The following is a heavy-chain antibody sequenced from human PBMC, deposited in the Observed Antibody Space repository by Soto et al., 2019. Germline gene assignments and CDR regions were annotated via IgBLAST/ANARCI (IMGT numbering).Heavy chain of an antibody. Sequence: EGQLVESGGGLVQPGGSLRLSCAASELSFSNSEMHWVRQAPGKGLEWLSYISRSGTVIYYADSVKGRFTISRDNAKNSLFLQMNSLRADDTAVYFCASVTLRFSYGIDLGGQGTTVTVSS. CDR2: ISRSGTVI. CDR3: ASVTLRFSYGIDL. J-gene: IGHJ6*02. D-gene: IGHD3-3*01. V-gene: IGHV3-48*03. CDR1: ELSFSNSE.